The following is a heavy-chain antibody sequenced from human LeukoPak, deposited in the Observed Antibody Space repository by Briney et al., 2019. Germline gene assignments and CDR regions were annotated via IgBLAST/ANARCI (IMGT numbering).Heavy chain of an antibody. CDR2: IRYDGSNK. D-gene: IGHD6-19*01. J-gene: IGHJ5*02. CDR3: AKDQRSSGWFSVNWFDP. V-gene: IGHV3-30*02. CDR1: GFTFSSYG. Sequence: WESLTLSCAASGFTFSSYGMHWVRQAPGKGLEWVAFIRYDGSNKYYADSVKGRFTISRDKSKNTLYLQMNPLRAEDTAVYYCAKDQRSSGWFSVNWFDPWGQGTLVTVSS.